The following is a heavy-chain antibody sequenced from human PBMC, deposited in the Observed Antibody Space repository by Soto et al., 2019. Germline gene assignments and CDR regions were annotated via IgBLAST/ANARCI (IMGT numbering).Heavy chain of an antibody. CDR3: ASGGEGSIAVAG. V-gene: IGHV4-39*01. Sequence: QLQLQESGPGLVKPSETLSLTCTVSGGSISGSSYYWGWIRQPPGKGLEWIGAIYYTGRTYYKPSLKSRVTISVDKSKNQFSLKLNCVSAADTAVYYCASGGEGSIAVAGWGQATLVTVSS. CDR2: IYYTGRT. CDR1: GGSISGSSYY. J-gene: IGHJ4*02. D-gene: IGHD6-19*01.